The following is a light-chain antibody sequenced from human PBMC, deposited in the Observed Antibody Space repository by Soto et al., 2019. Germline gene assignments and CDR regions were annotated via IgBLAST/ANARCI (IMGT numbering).Light chain of an antibody. CDR3: QQYGSSPLIS. J-gene: IGKJ5*01. V-gene: IGKV3-20*01. CDR1: QSVSSSY. CDR2: GAS. Sequence: EIVLTQSPCTLYLSPGERSTLSCRASQSVSSSYLAWYQQKPGQAPRLLIYGASSRATGIPDRFSGSGSGRDFTLTISGLEPEDFAVYYCQQYGSSPLISFGQGTRLEIK.